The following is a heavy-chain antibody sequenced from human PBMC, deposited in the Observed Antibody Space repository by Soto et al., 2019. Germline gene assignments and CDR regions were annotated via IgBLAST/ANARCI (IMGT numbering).Heavy chain of an antibody. V-gene: IGHV3-23*01. CDR3: AKGRGYCSSNSCHFRSDI. CDR2: ISGSGGST. D-gene: IGHD2-2*01. CDR1: GFTFSSYA. J-gene: IGHJ4*02. Sequence: EVQLLESGGGLVQPGGSLRLSCAASGFTFSSYAMSWVRQAPGKGLEWVSAISGSGGSTYYADSVKGRFTISRDNSKNTLYLQMNSLRAEDTAVYYCAKGRGYCSSNSCHFRSDIWGEGSLVTGCS.